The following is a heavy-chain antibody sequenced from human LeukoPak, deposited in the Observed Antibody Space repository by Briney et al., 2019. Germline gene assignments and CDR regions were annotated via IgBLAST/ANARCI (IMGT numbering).Heavy chain of an antibody. J-gene: IGHJ5*02. Sequence: ASVKVSFTASGYTFTSYDINWVRQAPGQGLEWMGWMNPNSGNTGYAQKFQGRVTMTRNTSISTAYMELSSLRSEDTAVYYCARGGRTVSWFDPWGQGTLVTVSS. CDR1: GYTFTSYD. CDR2: MNPNSGNT. CDR3: ARGGRTVSWFDP. V-gene: IGHV1-8*01. D-gene: IGHD4-11*01.